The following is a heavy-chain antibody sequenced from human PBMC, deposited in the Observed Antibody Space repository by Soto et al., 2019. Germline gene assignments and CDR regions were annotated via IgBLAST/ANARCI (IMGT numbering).Heavy chain of an antibody. J-gene: IGHJ3*02. CDR1: GYTFTSYY. CDR2: INPSGGST. V-gene: IGHV1-46*01. CDR3: ARIGTLMVRGPTTHEDAFDI. Sequence: ASVKVSCKASGYTFTSYYMHWVRQAPGQGLEWMGIINPSGGSTSYAQKFQGRVTMTRDTSTDTVYMELSSLRSEDTAVYYCARIGTLMVRGPTTHEDAFDIWGQGTMVTVSS. D-gene: IGHD3-10*01.